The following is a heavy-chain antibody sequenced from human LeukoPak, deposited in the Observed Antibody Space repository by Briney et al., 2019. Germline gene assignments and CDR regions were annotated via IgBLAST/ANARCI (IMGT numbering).Heavy chain of an antibody. CDR1: GYTFTSYD. CDR3: ARGIGVVPAAIHYYYYYYMDV. J-gene: IGHJ6*03. V-gene: IGHV1-8*03. D-gene: IGHD2-2*02. Sequence: ASVKVSCKASGYTFTSYDINWVRQATGQGLEWMGWMNPNSGNTGYAQKFQGRVTITRNTSISTAYMELSSLRSEDTAVYYCARGIGVVPAAIHYYYYYYMDVWGKGTTVTVSS. CDR2: MNPNSGNT.